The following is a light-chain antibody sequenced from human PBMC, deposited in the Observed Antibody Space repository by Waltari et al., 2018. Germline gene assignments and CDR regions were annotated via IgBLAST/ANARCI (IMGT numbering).Light chain of an antibody. J-gene: IGKJ4*01. CDR2: GAS. Sequence: EIVLTQSPATLSVSPGERATLSCRSSQNIYFNLAWYQQRPGQAPRVLVYGASVRDTGIPARFSGSGSGTEFTLTINNLQSEDSAFYFCQQYNSWPLSFGGGTKVEV. CDR3: QQYNSWPLS. V-gene: IGKV3D-15*03. CDR1: QNIYFN.